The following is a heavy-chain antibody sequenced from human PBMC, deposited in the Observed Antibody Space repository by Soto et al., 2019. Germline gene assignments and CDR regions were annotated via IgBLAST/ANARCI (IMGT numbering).Heavy chain of an antibody. J-gene: IGHJ4*02. CDR1: GFTVSSNY. CDR3: AREWAAVGTGPYYFDY. CDR2: IYSGGST. Sequence: PGGSLRLSCAASGFTVSSNYMSWVRQAPGKGPEWVSVIYSGGSTYYADSVKGRFTISRDNSKNTLYLQMNSLRTEDTAVYYCAREWAAVGTGPYYFDYWGQGTLVTVSS. V-gene: IGHV3-53*01. D-gene: IGHD6-13*01.